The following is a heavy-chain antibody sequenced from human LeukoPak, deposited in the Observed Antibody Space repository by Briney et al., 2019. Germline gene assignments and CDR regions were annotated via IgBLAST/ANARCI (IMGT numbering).Heavy chain of an antibody. V-gene: IGHV1-69*05. D-gene: IGHD3-16*02. CDR1: GGTFSSYA. Sequence: SVKVSCKASGGTFSSYAISWVRQAPGQGLEWMGGIIPIFGTANYAQKFQGRVTITTDESTSTAYMELSSLRSEDTAVYYCAREEAMITFGGVIVNSIDYWGQGTLVTVSS. CDR3: AREEAMITFGGVIVNSIDY. J-gene: IGHJ4*02. CDR2: IIPIFGTA.